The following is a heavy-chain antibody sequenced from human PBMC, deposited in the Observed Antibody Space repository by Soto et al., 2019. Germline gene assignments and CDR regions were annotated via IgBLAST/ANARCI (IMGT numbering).Heavy chain of an antibody. D-gene: IGHD4-17*01. J-gene: IGHJ4*02. V-gene: IGHV3-23*01. Sequence: GGSLRLSCAASGFTFSSYAMSWVRQAPGKGLEWVSAISGSGGSTYYADSVKGRFTISRDNSKNTLYLQMNSLRAEDTAVYYCAKVPMTTVVTPGLFDYWGQGTLVTVPQ. CDR2: ISGSGGST. CDR1: GFTFSSYA. CDR3: AKVPMTTVVTPGLFDY.